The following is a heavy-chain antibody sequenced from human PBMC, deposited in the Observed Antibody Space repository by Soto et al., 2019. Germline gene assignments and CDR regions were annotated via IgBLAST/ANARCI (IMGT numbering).Heavy chain of an antibody. Sequence: QVQLVQSGAEVKKPGSSVRVSCKSSGGTLGTSAINWVRQAPGQGLEWMGIFIPIFGTLNPAQMFQGRVTFTADEPTSTAYMELSSLKSEDTAIYYCAVSPSAEVGAFDFWGQGTLVTVSS. CDR2: FIPIFGTL. D-gene: IGHD1-26*01. V-gene: IGHV1-69*18. CDR3: AVSPSAEVGAFDF. CDR1: GGTLGTSA. J-gene: IGHJ4*02.